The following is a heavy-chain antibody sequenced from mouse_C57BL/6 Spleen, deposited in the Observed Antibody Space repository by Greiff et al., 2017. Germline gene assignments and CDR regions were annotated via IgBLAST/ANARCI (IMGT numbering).Heavy chain of an antibody. CDR3: ARNSPITTVVARGFWYFDV. J-gene: IGHJ1*03. CDR1: GFSLTSYG. Sequence: VQLQQSGPGLVQPSQSLSITCTVSGFSLTSYGVHWVRQSPGKGLEWLGVIWSGGSTDYNAAFISRLSISKDNSKSQVFFKMNSLQADDTAIYYCARNSPITTVVARGFWYFDVWGTGTTVTVSS. CDR2: IWSGGST. D-gene: IGHD1-1*01. V-gene: IGHV2-2*01.